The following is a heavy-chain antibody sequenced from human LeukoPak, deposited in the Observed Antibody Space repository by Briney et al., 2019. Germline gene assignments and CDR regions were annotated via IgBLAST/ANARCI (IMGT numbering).Heavy chain of an antibody. CDR3: ARGSRLTGAFDI. D-gene: IGHD3-9*01. J-gene: IGHJ3*02. Sequence: SETLSLTCAVYGVSFSGYYWSWIRQSPGKGLEWIGEINHSGSTNSNPSLKSRVTISVDTSKNLFSLKLSSVTAADTAVYYCARGSRLTGAFDIWGQGTMVTVSS. V-gene: IGHV4-34*01. CDR2: INHSGST. CDR1: GVSFSGYY.